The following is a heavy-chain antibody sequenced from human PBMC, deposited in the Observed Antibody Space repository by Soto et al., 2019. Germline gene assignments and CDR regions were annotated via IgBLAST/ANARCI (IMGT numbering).Heavy chain of an antibody. V-gene: IGHV4-31*03. CDR1: SGTISSGGYY. Sequence: QVQLQESGRGLLKPSQTLALTCTVYSGTISSGGYYWSWIRQQPVKGLEWIGYIYYSGRTYYNTPLTSRVTILGDTSMNVIALKLRSVTAAEKASYYCARSVFPWVQGTLVTVSS. CDR2: IYYSGRT. J-gene: IGHJ5*02. CDR3: ARSVFP.